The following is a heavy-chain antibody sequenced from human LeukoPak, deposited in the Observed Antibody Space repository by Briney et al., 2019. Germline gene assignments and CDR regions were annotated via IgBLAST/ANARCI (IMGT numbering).Heavy chain of an antibody. V-gene: IGHV1-46*01. CDR3: AREGGLIVGAKRRAFDI. Sequence: GASAKVSCKASGDTFTSYYMHWVRQAPGQGLEWMGIINPSGGSTSYAQKFQGRVTMTRDTSTSTVYMELSSLRSEDTAVYYCAREGGLIVGAKRRAFDIWGQGTMVTVSS. CDR1: GDTFTSYY. CDR2: INPSGGST. J-gene: IGHJ3*02. D-gene: IGHD1-26*01.